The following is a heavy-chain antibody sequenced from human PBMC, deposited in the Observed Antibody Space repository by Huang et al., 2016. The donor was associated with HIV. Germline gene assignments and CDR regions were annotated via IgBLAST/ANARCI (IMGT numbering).Heavy chain of an antibody. CDR3: ASQHIGAAATWF. Sequence: QLQLQESGPGQVKPSETLSLTCTVSGDFISSTNYYWGWIRQSPGKGLEWVGMVYQSGSTNDNPSLKSRVTLSVDTSRNQFALRLNSVTAADTAVYYCASQHIGAAATWFWGRGTQVAVSS. V-gene: IGHV4-39*01. D-gene: IGHD6-13*01. CDR1: GDFISSTNYY. CDR2: VYQSGST. J-gene: IGHJ4*02.